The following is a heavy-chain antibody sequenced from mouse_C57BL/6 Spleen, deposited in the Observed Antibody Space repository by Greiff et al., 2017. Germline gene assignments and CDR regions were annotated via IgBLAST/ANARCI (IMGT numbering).Heavy chain of an antibody. CDR1: GYTFTSYW. V-gene: IGHV1-53*01. CDR2: INPSNGGT. D-gene: IGHD1-1*01. J-gene: IGHJ4*01. Sequence: QVQLQQSGTELVKPGASVKLSCKASGYTFTSYWMHWVKQRPGQGLEWIGNINPSNGGTNYNEKFKSKATLTVDTSSSTAYMQLSSLTSEDSAVYYCARYYGSSYGYYAMDYWGQGTSVTVSS. CDR3: ARYYGSSYGYYAMDY.